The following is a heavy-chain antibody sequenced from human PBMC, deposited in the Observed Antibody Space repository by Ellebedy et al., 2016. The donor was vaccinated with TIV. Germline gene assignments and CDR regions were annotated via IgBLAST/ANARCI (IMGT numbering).Heavy chain of an antibody. CDR2: INAGNGNT. J-gene: IGHJ4*02. D-gene: IGHD1-26*01. Sequence: ASVKVSCKASGYTFTSYAMHWVRQAPGQRLEWMGWINAGNGNTKYSQKLQGRVTMTTDTSTSTAYMELRSLRSDDTAVYYCARDWEPNRPYYFDYWGQGTLVTVSS. V-gene: IGHV1-3*01. CDR3: ARDWEPNRPYYFDY. CDR1: GYTFTSYA.